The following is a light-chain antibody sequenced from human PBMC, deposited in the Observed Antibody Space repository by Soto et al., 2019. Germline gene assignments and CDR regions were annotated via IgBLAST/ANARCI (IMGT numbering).Light chain of an antibody. CDR1: QTISSW. V-gene: IGKV1-5*03. CDR2: KAS. Sequence: DIQMTQSPSSLSASVGDRFTITCRASQTISSWLAWYQQKPGKAPKLLIYKASTLKSGVPSRFSGSGSGTGFTLTISSLQPDDFATYYCQHYNSYSEAFGQGTKVDI. CDR3: QHYNSYSEA. J-gene: IGKJ1*01.